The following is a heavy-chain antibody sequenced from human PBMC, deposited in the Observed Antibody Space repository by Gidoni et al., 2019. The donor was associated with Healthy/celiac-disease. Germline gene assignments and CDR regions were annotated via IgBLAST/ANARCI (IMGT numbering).Heavy chain of an antibody. CDR3: ARHDKKGPNWFDP. D-gene: IGHD3-22*01. Sequence: QLQLQESGPGLVKPSETLSLTCTVSGGSISSSSYYWGWIRQPPGKGLEWIGSIYYSGSTYYNPSLKSRVTISVDTSKNQFSLKLSSVTAADTAVYYCARHDKKGPNWFDPWGQGTLVTVSS. J-gene: IGHJ5*02. V-gene: IGHV4-39*01. CDR2: IYYSGST. CDR1: GGSISSSSYY.